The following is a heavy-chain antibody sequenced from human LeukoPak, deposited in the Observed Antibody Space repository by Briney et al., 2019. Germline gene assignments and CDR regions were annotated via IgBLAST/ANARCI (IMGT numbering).Heavy chain of an antibody. CDR1: GFIFSSYG. J-gene: IGHJ4*02. Sequence: GGSLRLSCAASGFIFSSYGMHWVRQAPGKGLEWVAFIGNDESKKYYVDSVKGRFTISRDNSKNTLYLQMNSLRAEDTAVYYCAKSSSSWYVAIDYWGQGTLVTVSS. CDR2: IGNDESKK. V-gene: IGHV3-30*02. D-gene: IGHD6-13*01. CDR3: AKSSSSWYVAIDY.